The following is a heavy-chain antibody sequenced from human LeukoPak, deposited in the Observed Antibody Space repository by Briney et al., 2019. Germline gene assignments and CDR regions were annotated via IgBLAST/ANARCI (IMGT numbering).Heavy chain of an antibody. D-gene: IGHD3-22*01. Sequence: SETLSLTCGVYGGSFSGSYWSWIRQPPGKGLEWIGEISHSGSISYNSSIKSRVTISVDTSKNQFSLRLRSVTAADTAVYYCASERGDSSGYMHYWGQGTLVTVSS. J-gene: IGHJ4*02. CDR2: ISHSGSI. V-gene: IGHV4-34*01. CDR3: ASERGDSSGYMHY. CDR1: GGSFSGSY.